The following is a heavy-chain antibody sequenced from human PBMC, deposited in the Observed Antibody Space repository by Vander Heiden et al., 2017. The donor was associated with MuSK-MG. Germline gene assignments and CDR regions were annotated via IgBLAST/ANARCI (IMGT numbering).Heavy chain of an antibody. CDR1: GFTFSSYW. V-gene: IGHV3-7*01. CDR2: IKQDGSEK. Sequence: ELRLVESGGALVQPGGSLSLSCEAAGFTFSSYWMSWVRQAPGKGLEWVANIKQDGSEKYYVDSVKGRFTISRDNAKNSLYLQMNSLRAEDTAVYYCARVTEGFDYWGQGTLVTVSS. J-gene: IGHJ4*02. CDR3: ARVTEGFDY.